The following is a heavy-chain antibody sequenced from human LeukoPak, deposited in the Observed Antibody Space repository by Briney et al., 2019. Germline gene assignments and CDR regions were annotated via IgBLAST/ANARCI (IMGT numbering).Heavy chain of an antibody. D-gene: IGHD6-19*01. V-gene: IGHV4-31*03. CDR1: GGSISSGGYY. CDR2: IYYSGST. J-gene: IGHJ5*02. CDR3: AREGSVAGTYNWFDP. Sequence: SQTLSLTCTVSGGSISSGGYYWSWIRQHPGKGLEWIGYIYYSGSTYYNPSLKSRVTISVDTSKNQFSLKLSSVTAADTAVYYCAREGSVAGTYNWFDPWGQGTLVTVSS.